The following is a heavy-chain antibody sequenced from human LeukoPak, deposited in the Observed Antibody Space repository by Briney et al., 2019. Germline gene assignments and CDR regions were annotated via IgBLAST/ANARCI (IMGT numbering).Heavy chain of an antibody. CDR1: GFNFRNYG. J-gene: IGHJ3*02. CDR2: ISSSGSSI. CDR3: ARDSYWLGGTIGAFDI. D-gene: IGHD3-10*01. Sequence: GGSLRLSCTASGFNFRNYGMHWVRQAPGRGLEWVSSISSSGSSIYYADSVKGRFTISRDNAKNSLYLQINSLRAEDTAVYYCARDSYWLGGTIGAFDIWGQGTMVTVSS. V-gene: IGHV3-21*01.